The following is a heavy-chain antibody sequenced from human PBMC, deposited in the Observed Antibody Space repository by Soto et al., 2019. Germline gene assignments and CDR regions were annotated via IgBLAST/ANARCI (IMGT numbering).Heavy chain of an antibody. CDR1: GGSISSGGYS. J-gene: IGHJ4*02. CDR3: ARVYREYSFDY. V-gene: IGHV4-30-2*01. D-gene: IGHD2-2*01. CDR2: IYHSGST. Sequence: SETLSLTCAVSGGSISSGGYSWSWIRQPPGKGLEWIGYIYHSGSTYYSPSLKSRVTISVDRSKNQFSLKLSSVTAADTAVYYCARVYREYSFDYWGQGTLVTVSS.